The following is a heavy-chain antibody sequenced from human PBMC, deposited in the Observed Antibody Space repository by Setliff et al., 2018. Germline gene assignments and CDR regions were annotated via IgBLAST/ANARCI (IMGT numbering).Heavy chain of an antibody. J-gene: IGHJ3*02. CDR2: INPSGGLT. V-gene: IGHV1-46*03. D-gene: IGHD3-3*01. CDR3: ARDRFYNSWSGTSITAPHDAFDI. Sequence: GASVKVSCKASGYTFTTYYMHWVRQAPGQGLEWMGIINPSGGLTKYAQKFQGRVTMNSDTSTNTVYLEVSSLRSEDTAVYFCARDRFYNSWSGTSITAPHDAFDIWGQGTMVTVSS. CDR1: GYTFTTYY.